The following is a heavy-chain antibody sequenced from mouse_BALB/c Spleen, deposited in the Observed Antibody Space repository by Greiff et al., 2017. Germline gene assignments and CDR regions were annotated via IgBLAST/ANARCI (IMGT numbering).Heavy chain of an antibody. CDR2: IWAGGST. CDR1: GFSLTSYG. D-gene: IGHD2-10*01. V-gene: IGHV2-9*02. J-gene: IGHJ3*01. CDR3: ASAYYGNYGFAY. Sequence: VKLVESGPGLVAPSQSLSITCTVSGFSLTSYGVHWVRQPPGKGLEWLGVIWAGGSTNYNSALMSRLSISKDNSKFQVFLKMNSLQTDDTAMYYCASAYYGNYGFAYWGQGTLVTVSA.